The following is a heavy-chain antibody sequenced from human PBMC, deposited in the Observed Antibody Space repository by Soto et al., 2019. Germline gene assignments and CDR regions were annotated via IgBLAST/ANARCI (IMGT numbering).Heavy chain of an antibody. Sequence: EVQLVESGGGLVQPGGSLKLSCAASGFTFSGSAMHWVRQASGKGLEWVGRIRSKANSYATAYAASVKGRFTISGDDSKNTAYLQMNSLKTEDTAVYYCTRLGGAGYCSGGSCYSNYYYGMDVWGQGTTVTVSS. V-gene: IGHV3-73*02. CDR3: TRLGGAGYCSGGSCYSNYYYGMDV. CDR2: IRSKANSYAT. CDR1: GFTFSGSA. J-gene: IGHJ6*02. D-gene: IGHD2-15*01.